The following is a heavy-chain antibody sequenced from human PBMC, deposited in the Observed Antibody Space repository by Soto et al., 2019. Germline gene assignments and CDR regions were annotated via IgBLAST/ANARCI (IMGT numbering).Heavy chain of an antibody. J-gene: IGHJ4*02. V-gene: IGHV4-59*01. CDR2: IYYSGST. Sequence: QVQLQESGPGLVKPSETLSLTCTVSGGSISSYYWSWIRQPPGKGLEWIGYIYYSGSTNYNPSLKSRATXSXDXSKNQFSLKLSSVTAADTAVYYCASGEERVAMPSGYRGQGTLVTVSS. CDR3: ASGEERVAMPSGY. CDR1: GGSISSYY. D-gene: IGHD2-2*01.